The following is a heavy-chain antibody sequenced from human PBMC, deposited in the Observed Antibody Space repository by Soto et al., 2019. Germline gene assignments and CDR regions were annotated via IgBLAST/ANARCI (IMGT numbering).Heavy chain of an antibody. D-gene: IGHD3-3*01. Sequence: EVQLVESGGGLIQPGGSLRLSCAASGFTVSNNYMSWVRQAPGKGLEWVSYISSSSSTIYYADSVKGRFTISRDNAKNSLYLQMNSLRDEDTAVYYCATDVLRFLESSYYYYGMDVWGQGTTVTVSS. J-gene: IGHJ6*02. CDR1: GFTVSNNY. CDR2: ISSSSSTI. CDR3: ATDVLRFLESSYYYYGMDV. V-gene: IGHV3-48*02.